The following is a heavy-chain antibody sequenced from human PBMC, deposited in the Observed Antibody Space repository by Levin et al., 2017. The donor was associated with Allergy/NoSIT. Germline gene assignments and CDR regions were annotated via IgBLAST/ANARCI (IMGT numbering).Heavy chain of an antibody. CDR1: GFTFSSYA. D-gene: IGHD2-15*01. CDR3: AKPYCSGGSCYPGAFDS. J-gene: IGHJ3*02. CDR2: ISGSGGST. V-gene: IGHV3-23*01. Sequence: GGSLRLSCAASGFTFSSYAMSWVRQAPGKGLEWVSAISGSGGSTYYADSVKGRFTISRDNSKNTLYLQMNSLRAEDTAVYYCAKPYCSGGSCYPGAFDSWGQGTMVTVSS.